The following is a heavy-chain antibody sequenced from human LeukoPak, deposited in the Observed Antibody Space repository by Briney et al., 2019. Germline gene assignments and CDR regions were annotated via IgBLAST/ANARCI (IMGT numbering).Heavy chain of an antibody. Sequence: PSETLSLTCTVSGASISNSSYYWLWIRQPPGEGLECIGTVHYSGSTFYNPSLKSRVNISVDTSKNQFSLQLSSVTAADTAVNYCARLFSVIDTWGQGTLVTVSS. CDR1: GASISNSSYY. J-gene: IGHJ5*02. V-gene: IGHV4-39*01. CDR2: VHYSGST. CDR3: ARLFSVIDT.